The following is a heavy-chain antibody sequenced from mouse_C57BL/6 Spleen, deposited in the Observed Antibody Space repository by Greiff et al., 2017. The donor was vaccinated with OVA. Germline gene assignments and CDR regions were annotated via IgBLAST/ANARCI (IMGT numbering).Heavy chain of an antibody. CDR2: IDPEDGDT. D-gene: IGHD2-4*01. CDR3: TRGDIYYDYEVSY. J-gene: IGHJ2*01. CDR1: GFNIKDYY. Sequence: EVKLQESGAELVRPGASVKLSCTASGFNIKDYYMHWVKQRPEQGLEWIGRIDPEDGDTEYAPKFQGKATMTADTSSNTAYLQLSSLTSEDTAVYYCTRGDIYYDYEVSYWGQGTTLTVSS. V-gene: IGHV14-1*01.